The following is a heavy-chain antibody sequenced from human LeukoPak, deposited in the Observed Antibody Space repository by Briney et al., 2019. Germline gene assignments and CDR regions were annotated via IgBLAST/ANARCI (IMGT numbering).Heavy chain of an antibody. V-gene: IGHV1-18*01. D-gene: IGHD3-22*01. CDR3: ARDKYDSSGYAYYYYYGMDV. J-gene: IGHJ6*02. Sequence: ASVKVSCKASGGTFSSYAISWVRQAPGQGLEWMGWISVYNGKTNYAQKLQGRVSMTTDTSTSTAYMELRSLRSDDTAVYYCARDKYDSSGYAYYYYYGMDVWGQGTTVTVSS. CDR2: ISVYNGKT. CDR1: GGTFSSYA.